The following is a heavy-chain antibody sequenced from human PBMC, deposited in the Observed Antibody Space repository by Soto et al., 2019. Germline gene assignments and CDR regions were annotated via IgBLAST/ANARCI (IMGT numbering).Heavy chain of an antibody. J-gene: IGHJ4*02. Sequence: WGSLRLSCAASGFTFSSYGMHWVRQAPGKGLEWVAVISYDGSNKYYADSVKGRFTISRDNSKNTLYLQMNSLRAEDTAVYYCAKSNYYNHYDSSGYFSPFFDYWGQGTLVTVSS. V-gene: IGHV3-30*18. D-gene: IGHD3-22*01. CDR1: GFTFSSYG. CDR2: ISYDGSNK. CDR3: AKSNYYNHYDSSGYFSPFFDY.